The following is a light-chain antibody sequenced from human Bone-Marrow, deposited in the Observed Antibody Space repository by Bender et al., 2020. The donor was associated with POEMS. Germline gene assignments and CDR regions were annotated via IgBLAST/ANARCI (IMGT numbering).Light chain of an antibody. V-gene: IGLV2-14*01. Sequence: QSALTQPRSVSGSPGQSVTISCTGTSSDVGGYNYVSWYQQYPGKAPKLMIYEVTKRPSGVSNRFSGSKSGNTASLTISGLRAEDEAHYYCSSYTGSSTLVFGGGTKLTVL. CDR1: SSDVGGYNY. J-gene: IGLJ2*01. CDR3: SSYTGSSTLV. CDR2: EVT.